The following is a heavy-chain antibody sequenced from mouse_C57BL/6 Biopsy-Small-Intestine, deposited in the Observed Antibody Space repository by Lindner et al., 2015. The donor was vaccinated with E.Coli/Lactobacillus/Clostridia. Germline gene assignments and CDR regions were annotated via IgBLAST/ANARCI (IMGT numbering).Heavy chain of an antibody. D-gene: IGHD2-12*01. Sequence: VQLQESGAELAKPGASVKMSCKASGYTFANYWMHWVKQRPGQGLELIGYINPSIGYIEYNQKFKDRATLTADKSSSTAYMQLSGLTSEDSAVYYCARSDYTYFTYWGQGTTLTVSS. J-gene: IGHJ2*01. V-gene: IGHV1-7*01. CDR2: INPSIGYI. CDR1: GYTFANYW. CDR3: ARSDYTYFTY.